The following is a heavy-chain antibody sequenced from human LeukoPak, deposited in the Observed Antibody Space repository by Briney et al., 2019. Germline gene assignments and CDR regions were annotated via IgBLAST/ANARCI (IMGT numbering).Heavy chain of an antibody. V-gene: IGHV3-53*01. D-gene: IGHD4/OR15-4a*01. CDR2: IYSDNT. J-gene: IGHJ4*02. Sequence: GGSLRLSCTVSGFTVSSNSMSWVRQAPGKGLEWVSFIYSDNTHYSDSVKGRFAISRDNSKNALYLQMNSLRAEDTAVYYCARRAGAYSHPYDYWGQGTLVTVSS. CDR3: ARRAGAYSHPYDY. CDR1: GFTVSSNS.